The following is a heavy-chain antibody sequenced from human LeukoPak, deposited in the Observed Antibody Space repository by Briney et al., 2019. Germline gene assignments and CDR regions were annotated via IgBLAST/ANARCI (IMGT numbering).Heavy chain of an antibody. V-gene: IGHV4-38-2*01. Sequence: PSETLSLTCAVSGYSFSSGRYWGWIRQPPGKGLEWIGSVFHSGSTYYNPSLKSRVTISVDTSKNHFSLILRSVTAADTAVYYCARSLSTAGIDYWGQGTLVTVSS. J-gene: IGHJ4*02. CDR2: VFHSGST. D-gene: IGHD2-2*01. CDR3: ARSLSTAGIDY. CDR1: GYSFSSGRY.